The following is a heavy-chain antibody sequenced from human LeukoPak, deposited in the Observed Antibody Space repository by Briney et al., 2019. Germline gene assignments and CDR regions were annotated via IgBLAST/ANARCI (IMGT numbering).Heavy chain of an antibody. J-gene: IGHJ6*02. Sequence: GGSLRLSCAASGFTFSASDMHWVRQASGKGLEWVGRIGVKTNNYATAYGASVRGRFIISRDDSKNTACLQMNSLRTEDTAIYYCTYYRRDPAGYYYGMDVWGQGTTVTVSS. D-gene: IGHD1-26*01. CDR1: GFTFSASD. V-gene: IGHV3-73*01. CDR3: TYYRRDPAGYYYGMDV. CDR2: IGVKTNNYAT.